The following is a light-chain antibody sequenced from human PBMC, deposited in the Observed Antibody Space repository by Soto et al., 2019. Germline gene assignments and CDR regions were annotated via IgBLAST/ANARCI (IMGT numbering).Light chain of an antibody. CDR1: QNIDNW. J-gene: IGKJ1*01. CDR2: KAS. Sequence: DIQLTQSPSTLSASVGDRVTLTCRASQNIDNWLAWYQQKPRKAPKLLIYKASSLESGVPSRFSGSGSGTEFTLTISSLEPDDFATYHCQQYNSYSVPSFGQGTKV. V-gene: IGKV1-5*03. CDR3: QQYNSYSVPS.